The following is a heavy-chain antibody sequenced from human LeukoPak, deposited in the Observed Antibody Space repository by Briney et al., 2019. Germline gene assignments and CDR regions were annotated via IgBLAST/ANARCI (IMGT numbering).Heavy chain of an antibody. CDR2: IIPIFGTA. CDR3: ARAPARYNWNYTPPDY. V-gene: IGHV1-69*13. J-gene: IGHJ4*02. D-gene: IGHD1-7*01. Sequence: GASVKVSFKASGYTFTSNYIHWVRQAPGQGLEWMGGIIPIFGTANYAQKFQGRVTITADESTSTAYMELSSLRSEDTAVYYCARAPARYNWNYTPPDYWGQGTLVTVSS. CDR1: GYTFTSNY.